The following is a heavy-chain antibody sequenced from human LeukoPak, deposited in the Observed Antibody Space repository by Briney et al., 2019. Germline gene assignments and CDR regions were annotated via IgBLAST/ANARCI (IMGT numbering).Heavy chain of an antibody. J-gene: IGHJ4*02. Sequence: PGGSLRLSCAAPGFTFSGSAVHWVRQASGKGLEWVGRIRSNVNNCATAYAASVRGRFTISRDDSKNTAYLQMNSLKTEDTAIYYCARSTREVGERFDYWGQGTLVTVSS. CDR3: ARSTREVGERFDY. CDR2: IRSNVNNCAT. V-gene: IGHV3-73*01. CDR1: GFTFSGSA. D-gene: IGHD3-10*01.